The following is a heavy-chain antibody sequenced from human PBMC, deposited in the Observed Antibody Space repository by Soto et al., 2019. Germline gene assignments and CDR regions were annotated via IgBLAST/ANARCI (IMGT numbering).Heavy chain of an antibody. CDR2: IWYDGSKK. CDR3: ARDASYYSLWSGYYPSRNGMDV. J-gene: IGHJ6*02. Sequence: QVQVVESGGGVVQPGRSLRLSCAASGFTFSSFGMHWVRQAPGKGLEWVSLIWYDGSKKSYGDFVKGRCTISRDNSRNTVYLQMNRLRADDTAVYYCARDASYYSLWSGYYPSRNGMDVWGQGTTVTVSS. CDR1: GFTFSSFG. D-gene: IGHD3-3*01. V-gene: IGHV3-33*01.